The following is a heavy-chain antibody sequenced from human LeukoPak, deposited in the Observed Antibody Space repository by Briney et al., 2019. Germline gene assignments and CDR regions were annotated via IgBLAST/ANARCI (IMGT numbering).Heavy chain of an antibody. CDR1: GYTFTSYY. D-gene: IGHD5-24*01. CDR3: ARDGRDGYNYLLFDY. CDR2: INPSGGST. J-gene: IGHJ4*02. V-gene: IGHV1-46*01. Sequence: GASVKVSCKASGYTFTSYYMHWVRQAPGQGLEWMGIINPSGGSTSYAQKFQGRVTMTRDMSTSTVYMELSSLRSEDTAVYYCARDGRDGYNYLLFDYWGQGTLVTVSS.